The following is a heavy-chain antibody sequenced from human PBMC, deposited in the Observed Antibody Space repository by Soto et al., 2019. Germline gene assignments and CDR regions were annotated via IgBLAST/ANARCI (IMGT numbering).Heavy chain of an antibody. D-gene: IGHD4-17*01. J-gene: IGHJ5*02. V-gene: IGHV1-18*01. CDR3: ARDFHDYGDYASPFWFDP. Sequence: QVQLVQSGAEVKKPGASVKVSCKASGYTFTSYGISWVRQAPGQGLEWMGWISAYNGNTNYAQKLQGRVTMTTDTSTSTAYMELRSLRSEDTAVYSCARDFHDYGDYASPFWFDPWGQGTLVTVSS. CDR1: GYTFTSYG. CDR2: ISAYNGNT.